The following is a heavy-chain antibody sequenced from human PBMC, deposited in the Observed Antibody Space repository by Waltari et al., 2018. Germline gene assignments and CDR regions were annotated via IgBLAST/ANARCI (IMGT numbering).Heavy chain of an antibody. J-gene: IGHJ6*02. V-gene: IGHV3-30*04. CDR3: ARVRQEPRGGMDV. CDR2: ISYDGSNK. CDR1: GFTFSRHG. Sequence: QVQLVESGGGVVQPGRSMRLSCAASGFTFSRHGIDVVSQAPGKGLEWVAVISYDGSNKYYADSVKGRFTISRDNSKNTLYLQMNSLRAEDTAVYYCARVRQEPRGGMDVWGQGTTVTVSS. D-gene: IGHD3-10*01.